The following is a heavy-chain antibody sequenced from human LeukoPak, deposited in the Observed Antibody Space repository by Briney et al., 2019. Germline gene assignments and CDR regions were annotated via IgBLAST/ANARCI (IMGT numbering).Heavy chain of an antibody. Sequence: GGSLRLSCAASGFTFSSYEMNWVRQAPGKGLEWISYISSGAGTKYYADSVKGRFTISRDNAKNSLYLQMNSLRAEDTAVYYCARREGGPSGYLGQGTLVTVSS. CDR1: GFTFSSYE. CDR3: ARREGGPSGY. D-gene: IGHD1-26*01. J-gene: IGHJ4*02. CDR2: ISSGAGTK. V-gene: IGHV3-48*03.